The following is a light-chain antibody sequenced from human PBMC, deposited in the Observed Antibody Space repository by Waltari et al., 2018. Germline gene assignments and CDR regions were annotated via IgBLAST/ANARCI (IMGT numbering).Light chain of an antibody. CDR3: QQRSNWPALT. V-gene: IGKV3-11*01. J-gene: IGKJ4*01. CDR2: DAA. CDR1: QSVSSY. Sequence: IELTQSPATLSLSPGDSATLSCRASQSVSSYLDWYQQNPGQAPRRLIYDAANRATGIPARCSGGRSATDFTLTISSLEPEDFAVYYCQQRSNWPALTFGGGTKVEIK.